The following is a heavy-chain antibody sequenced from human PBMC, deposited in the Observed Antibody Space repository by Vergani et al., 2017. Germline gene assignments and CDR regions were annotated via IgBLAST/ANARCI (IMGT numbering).Heavy chain of an antibody. Sequence: QVQLVQSGAEVKKPGASVKVSCKASGYTFTSYYMHWVRQAPGQGLEWMGIINPSGCSTSYAQTYQGRVTMTRDTSTSTVYMELSSQRSEETAVDYCASGGNRSRDSGGYYWYVDLWGRGTLVTVSS. CDR3: ASGGNRSRDSGGYYWYVDL. J-gene: IGHJ2*01. CDR2: INPSGCST. D-gene: IGHD3-22*01. CDR1: GYTFTSYY. V-gene: IGHV1-46*03.